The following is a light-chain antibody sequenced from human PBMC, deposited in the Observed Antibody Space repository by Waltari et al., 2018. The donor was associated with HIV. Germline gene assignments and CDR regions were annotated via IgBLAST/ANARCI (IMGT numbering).Light chain of an antibody. Sequence: DIQLTQSPSFLSASVGDRVTITCRASQGIATYLAWYQQKPGRPPKLLIYAASTLQSGVPSRFSGSGSGTEFTLTVSSLQPEDSVTYYCQQLNGYPTFGQGTKVEIK. V-gene: IGKV1-9*01. CDR1: QGIATY. J-gene: IGKJ1*01. CDR2: AAS. CDR3: QQLNGYPT.